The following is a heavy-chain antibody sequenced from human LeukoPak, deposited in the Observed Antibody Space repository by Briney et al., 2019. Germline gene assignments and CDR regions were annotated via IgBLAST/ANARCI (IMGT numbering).Heavy chain of an antibody. Sequence: PSETLSLTCTVSGDSFSYFYWSWIRQPPGKGLEWIGYIYNSGSTSYNPSLESRVTITIDTSKNQISLRLTSVTAADTAQYYCARHVAVAGTRGYDYWGRGILVTVSS. CDR1: GDSFSYFY. CDR3: ARHVAVAGTRGYDY. V-gene: IGHV4-59*12. J-gene: IGHJ4*02. CDR2: IYNSGST. D-gene: IGHD6-19*01.